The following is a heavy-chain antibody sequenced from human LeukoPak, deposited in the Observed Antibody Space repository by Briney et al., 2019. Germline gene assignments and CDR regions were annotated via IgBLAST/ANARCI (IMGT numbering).Heavy chain of an antibody. D-gene: IGHD6-19*01. CDR1: GFTFSSYS. Sequence: GGSLRLSCAAPGFTFSSYSMNWVRQAPGKGLEWVSSISSSSSYIYYADSVKGRFTISRDNAKNSLYLQMNSLRAEDTAVYYCARVVAVAGPDYWGQGTLVTVSS. J-gene: IGHJ4*02. CDR2: ISSSSSYI. V-gene: IGHV3-21*01. CDR3: ARVVAVAGPDY.